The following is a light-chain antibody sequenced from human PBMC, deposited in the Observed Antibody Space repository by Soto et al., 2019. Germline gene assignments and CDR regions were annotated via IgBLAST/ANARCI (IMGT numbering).Light chain of an antibody. CDR3: QHYGSSPWT. V-gene: IGKV3-20*01. Sequence: EIVLTQSTGTLSLSPGESATLSCRASQSVGGSYLAWFQQKPGQAPSLLIYVESTRANVVPDRFSGSGSAKDFSLTINRLEPEDFAVYYCQHYGSSPWTFGQGTQVEIK. CDR2: VES. J-gene: IGKJ1*01. CDR1: QSVGGSY.